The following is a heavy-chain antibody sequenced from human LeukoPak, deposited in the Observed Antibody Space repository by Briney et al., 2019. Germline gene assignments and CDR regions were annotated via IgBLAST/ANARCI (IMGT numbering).Heavy chain of an antibody. Sequence: SVKVSCQVSRYTLTELSMHWVGQAPAQGLEWMGWSYPNTGVTNYAQKFQGRVTLTRDTSIITAYMELSRLRSDDPAMYYCARDRTTVTTGYYGMDVWGQGSTLTASS. CDR2: SYPNTGVT. CDR3: ARDRTTVTTGYYGMDV. CDR1: RYTLTELS. D-gene: IGHD4-17*01. J-gene: IGHJ6*02. V-gene: IGHV1-2*02.